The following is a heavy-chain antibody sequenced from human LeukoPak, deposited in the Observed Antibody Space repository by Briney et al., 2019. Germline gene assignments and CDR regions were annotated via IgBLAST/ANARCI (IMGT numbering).Heavy chain of an antibody. Sequence: SETLSLTCAVYGGSFSGYYWSWIRQPPGKGLEWIGEINHSGSTNYNPSLKSRVTISVDTSRNQFSLKLSSVTAADTAVYYCARGGRRNYGDYEVWFDPWGQGTLVTVSS. CDR3: ARGGRRNYGDYEVWFDP. D-gene: IGHD4-17*01. V-gene: IGHV4-34*01. CDR1: GGSFSGYY. J-gene: IGHJ5*02. CDR2: INHSGST.